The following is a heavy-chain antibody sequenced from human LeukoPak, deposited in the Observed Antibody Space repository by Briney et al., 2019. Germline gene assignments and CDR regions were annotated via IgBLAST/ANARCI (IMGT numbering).Heavy chain of an antibody. Sequence: GASVKVSCKASGYTFSSYGITWVRQAPGQGLQWMGWISAYNGNTNYAQNLQGRVTMTTDTSTSTAYMELRSLRSDDTAVYYCARVYLGVTMIVVVMGDYWGQGTLVTVSS. D-gene: IGHD3-22*01. J-gene: IGHJ4*02. CDR1: GYTFSSYG. V-gene: IGHV1-18*01. CDR3: ARVYLGVTMIVVVMGDY. CDR2: ISAYNGNT.